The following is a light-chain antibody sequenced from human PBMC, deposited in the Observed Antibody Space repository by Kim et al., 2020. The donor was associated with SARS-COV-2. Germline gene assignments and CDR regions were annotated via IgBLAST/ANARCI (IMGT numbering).Light chain of an antibody. J-gene: IGLJ2*01. Sequence: ALGQTLRITCQGDSLRKYYASWYQQKPGQAPVLVIYGKNNRPSGIPDRFSGSSSGDTVSLTITGAQAEDEADYYCYSRDSSGDHLVFGGGTKVTVL. V-gene: IGLV3-19*01. CDR1: SLRKYY. CDR3: YSRDSSGDHLV. CDR2: GKN.